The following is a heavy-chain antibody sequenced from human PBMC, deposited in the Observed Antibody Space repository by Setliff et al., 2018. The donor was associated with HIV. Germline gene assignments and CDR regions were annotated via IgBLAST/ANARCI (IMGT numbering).Heavy chain of an antibody. D-gene: IGHD3-10*01. J-gene: IGHJ6*02. CDR1: GGSISNHY. CDR3: ARGRSGPYYYYGMDV. V-gene: IGHV4-59*11. CDR2: IFYSGNT. Sequence: PSETLSLTCTVSGGSISNHYWSWIRQPPEKGLEWIGSIFYSGNTNYNPSLKSRVTISVDQSKNQFSLKLSSVTAADTAVYYCARGRSGPYYYYGMDVWGQGTTVTVSS.